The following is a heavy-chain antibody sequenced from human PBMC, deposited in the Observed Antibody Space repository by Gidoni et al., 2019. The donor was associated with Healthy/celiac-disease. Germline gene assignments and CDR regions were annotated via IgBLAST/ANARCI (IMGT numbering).Heavy chain of an antibody. Sequence: QVQLQQWAAGLSKPSETLSPTCAVSGGSFSGYYWSSHRQPPGKGLECIGEINHSGSTNYNPSLKSRVTISVDTSKNQFSLKLSSVTAADTAVYYCARGQTGSSWYRPFYYYGMDVWGQGTTVTVSS. CDR3: ARGQTGSSWYRPFYYYGMDV. V-gene: IGHV4-34*01. CDR1: GGSFSGYY. D-gene: IGHD6-13*01. CDR2: INHSGST. J-gene: IGHJ6*02.